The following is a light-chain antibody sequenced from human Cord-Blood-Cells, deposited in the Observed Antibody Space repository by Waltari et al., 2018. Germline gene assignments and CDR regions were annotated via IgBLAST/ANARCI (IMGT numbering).Light chain of an antibody. CDR1: SSDVGGYNY. Sequence: ITISCTGTSSDVGGYNYVSWYQQHPGKAPKLMIYDVSNRPSGVSNRFSGSKSGNTASLTISGLQAEDEADYYCSSYTSSSTWVFGGGTKLSVL. V-gene: IGLV2-14*04. CDR2: DVS. J-gene: IGLJ3*02. CDR3: SSYTSSSTWV.